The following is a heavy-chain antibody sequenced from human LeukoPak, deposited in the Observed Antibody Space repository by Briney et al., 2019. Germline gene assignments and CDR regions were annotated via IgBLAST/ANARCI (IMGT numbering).Heavy chain of an antibody. D-gene: IGHD2-15*01. CDR3: ARARSRYNWSDP. V-gene: IGHV4-34*01. Sequence: SETLSLTCAVYGGSFSGYYWSWIRQPPGKGLEWIGEINHSGSTNYNPSLKSRVTISVDTSKNQFSLKLSSVTAADTAVYYCARARSRYNWSDPWGQGTLVTVSS. CDR2: INHSGST. J-gene: IGHJ5*02. CDR1: GGSFSGYY.